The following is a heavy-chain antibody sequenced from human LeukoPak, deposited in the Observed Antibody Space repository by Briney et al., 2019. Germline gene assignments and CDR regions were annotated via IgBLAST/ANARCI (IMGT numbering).Heavy chain of an antibody. CDR1: GGSISSSSYY. J-gene: IGHJ4*02. Sequence: SETLSLTCTVSGGSISSSSYYWGWIRQPPGKGLEWSGSIYYSGSTYYNPSLKSRVTISVDASKNQFSLKLSSVTAADTAVYYCARDQQLDYFDYWGQGTLVTVSS. D-gene: IGHD6-13*01. CDR3: ARDQQLDYFDY. CDR2: IYYSGST. V-gene: IGHV4-39*07.